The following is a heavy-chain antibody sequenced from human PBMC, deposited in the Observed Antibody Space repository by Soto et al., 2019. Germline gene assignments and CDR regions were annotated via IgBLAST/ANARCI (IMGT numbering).Heavy chain of an antibody. Sequence: ASVKVSCKASGYTFTSYGISWVRQAPGQGLEWMGWISAYNGNTNYAQKLQGRVTMTTDTSTSTAYMELRSLRSDDTAVYYCATDISSGSYEWFDPWGQGTLVTVFS. CDR2: ISAYNGNT. CDR1: GYTFTSYG. V-gene: IGHV1-18*04. J-gene: IGHJ5*02. CDR3: ATDISSGSYEWFDP. D-gene: IGHD1-26*01.